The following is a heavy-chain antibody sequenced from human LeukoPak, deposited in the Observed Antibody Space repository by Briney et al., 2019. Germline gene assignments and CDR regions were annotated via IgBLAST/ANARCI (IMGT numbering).Heavy chain of an antibody. CDR2: ISAYNGNT. J-gene: IGHJ4*02. D-gene: IGHD3-10*01. Sequence: WASVKVSCKASGYTFTSYGISWVRQAPGQGLEWMGWISAYNGNTNYAQKLQGRVTMTTDTSTSTAYMELRSLRSDDTAVYYCARVLRAYYYGSGSPDYWGQGTLVTVSS. CDR1: GYTFTSYG. CDR3: ARVLRAYYYGSGSPDY. V-gene: IGHV1-18*01.